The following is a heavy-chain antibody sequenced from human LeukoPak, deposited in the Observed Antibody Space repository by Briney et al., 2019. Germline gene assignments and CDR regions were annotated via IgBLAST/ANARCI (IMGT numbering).Heavy chain of an antibody. D-gene: IGHD3-3*01. J-gene: IGHJ4*02. CDR3: ARESLGYCSSTSCYGRYYDFWSGYYVFDY. CDR1: GFTFSDYY. Sequence: PGGSLRLSCAASGFTFSDYYMSWIRQAPGKGLEWVSYIGSSGSTIYYADSVKGRFTISRDNAKNSLYLQMNSLRAEDTAVYYCARESLGYCSSTSCYGRYYDFWSGYYVFDYWGQGTLVTVSS. CDR2: IGSSGSTI. V-gene: IGHV3-11*01.